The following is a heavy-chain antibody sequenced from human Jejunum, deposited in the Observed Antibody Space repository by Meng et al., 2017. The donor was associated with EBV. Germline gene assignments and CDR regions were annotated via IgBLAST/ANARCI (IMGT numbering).Heavy chain of an antibody. V-gene: IGHV4-4*02. D-gene: IGHD2-21*02. CDR1: GDSIDSRNW. J-gene: IGHJ4*02. CDR3: VRGGDYCLVY. Sequence: QVPLQGSGQGLGKPSGPRSFPCAVSGDSIDSRNWWSWVRQSPERGLEWIGEIYYSGSTNYNPSLKSRVTILVDRSENHFSLHLSSVTAADTAVYYCVRGGDYCLVYWGQGTLVTVSS. CDR2: IYYSGST.